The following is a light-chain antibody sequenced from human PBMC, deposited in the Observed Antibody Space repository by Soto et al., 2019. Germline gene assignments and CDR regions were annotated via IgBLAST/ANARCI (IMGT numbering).Light chain of an antibody. CDR1: QGISNY. V-gene: IGKV1-27*01. CDR3: QKYSSARWT. CDR2: AAS. Sequence: DIQMTQSPSSLSASVGNRVTITCRASQGISNYLASYQQKPGKVPKLLIYAASTLQSGVPSRFSGSGSGTDFTLTITSLHPEDVATYYCQKYSSARWTFGQGTKVEI. J-gene: IGKJ1*01.